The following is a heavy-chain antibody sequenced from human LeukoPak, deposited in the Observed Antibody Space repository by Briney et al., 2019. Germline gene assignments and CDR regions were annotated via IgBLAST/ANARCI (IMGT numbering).Heavy chain of an antibody. Sequence: GGSLGLSCAASGFTFSSYRMSWVRQAPGKGLEWVANIKQDGSEKYYVDSVKGRFTISRDNAKNSLYLQINSLRAEDTAVYYCARELGYDFWSGYSIDYWGQGTLVTVSS. CDR2: IKQDGSEK. J-gene: IGHJ4*02. CDR3: ARELGYDFWSGYSIDY. CDR1: GFTFSSYR. D-gene: IGHD3-3*01. V-gene: IGHV3-7*01.